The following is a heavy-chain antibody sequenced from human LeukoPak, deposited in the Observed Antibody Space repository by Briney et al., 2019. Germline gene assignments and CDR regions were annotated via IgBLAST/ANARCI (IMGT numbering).Heavy chain of an antibody. D-gene: IGHD1-26*01. CDR2: IYSGGST. J-gene: IGHJ4*02. V-gene: IGHV3-66*01. CDR1: GFTASSNY. Sequence: GGSLRLSCAASGFTASSNYMSWVRQAPGKGLEWVSVIYSGGSTYYADSVKGRFTISRDNSKNTLYLQMNSLRAEDTAVYYCARSHSGSPERWGQGTLVTVSS. CDR3: ARSHSGSPER.